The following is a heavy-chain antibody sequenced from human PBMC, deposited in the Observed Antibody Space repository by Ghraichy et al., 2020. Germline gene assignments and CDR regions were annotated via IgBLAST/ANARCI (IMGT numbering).Heavy chain of an antibody. D-gene: IGHD7-27*01. Sequence: LNISCAASGFTFSSYAMHWVRQAPGKGLEWVAVISYDGSNKYYADSVKGRFTISRDNSKNTLYLQMNSLRAEDTAVYYCARDSWGIDYWGQGTLVTVSS. V-gene: IGHV3-30-3*01. CDR1: GFTFSSYA. CDR3: ARDSWGIDY. J-gene: IGHJ4*02. CDR2: ISYDGSNK.